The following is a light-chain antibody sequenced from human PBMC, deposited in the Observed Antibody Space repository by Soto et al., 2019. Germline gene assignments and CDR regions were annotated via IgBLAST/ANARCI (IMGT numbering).Light chain of an antibody. V-gene: IGLV1-47*01. CDR3: AASQDTERSDV. J-gene: IGLJ1*01. CDR1: ISNIGNNY. Sequence: QSVLTQPSSVSGTPGQGVTISCSGGISNIGNNYVYWFQQLPGTAPKVLTNRNDQRPSGVPDRFSGSKSGTSASLAISGLRSEDVAYYYCAASQDTERSDVFGTGTKVTVL. CDR2: RND.